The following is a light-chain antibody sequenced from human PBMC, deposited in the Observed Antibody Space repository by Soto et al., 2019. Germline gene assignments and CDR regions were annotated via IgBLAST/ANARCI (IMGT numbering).Light chain of an antibody. Sequence: EIEMTHSPATLSVSPGERATLSCRASQRISTNLAWYQQKPGQAPRLLIYGASTRATGIPARFSGSGSGTEFTLTISSLQSEDFAVYYCQQYDNWPRTFGGGTKVDIK. CDR1: QRISTN. J-gene: IGKJ4*01. V-gene: IGKV3-15*01. CDR3: QQYDNWPRT. CDR2: GAS.